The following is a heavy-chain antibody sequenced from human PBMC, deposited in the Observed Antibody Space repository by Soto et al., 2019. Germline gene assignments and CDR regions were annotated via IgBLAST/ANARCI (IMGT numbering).Heavy chain of an antibody. CDR2: ISGSGGST. V-gene: IGHV3-23*01. CDR1: GFTFISYA. CDR3: AKIELSFYYYGMDV. Sequence: GGFLRLSCAASGFTFISYAMSWVRQAPGKGLEWVSAISGSGGSTYYADSVKGRFTISRDNSKNTLYLQMNSLRAEDTAVYYCAKIELSFYYYGMDVWGQGTTVTVSS. D-gene: IGHD1-7*01. J-gene: IGHJ6*02.